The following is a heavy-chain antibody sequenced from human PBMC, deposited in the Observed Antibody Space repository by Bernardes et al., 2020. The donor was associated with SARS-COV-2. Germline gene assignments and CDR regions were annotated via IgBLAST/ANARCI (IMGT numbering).Heavy chain of an antibody. D-gene: IGHD2-21*02. V-gene: IGHV3-21*06. CDR1: GFAFSPYS. Sequence: GGSLRLSCAASGFAFSPYSMNWVRQAPGKGLEWVSSIIGSGTEMHYAESVKGRFTVSRDNAKNSLYLQMNSLRGEDTALYYCARGGGFCGGDCYGIDYWGQGTLVTVSS. J-gene: IGHJ4*02. CDR3: ARGGGFCGGDCYGIDY. CDR2: IIGSGTEM.